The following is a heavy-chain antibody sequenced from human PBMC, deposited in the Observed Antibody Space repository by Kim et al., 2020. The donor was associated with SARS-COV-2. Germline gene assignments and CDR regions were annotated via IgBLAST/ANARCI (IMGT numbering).Heavy chain of an antibody. CDR2: IKSKTDGGTT. CDR1: GFTFSNAW. J-gene: IGHJ6*02. CDR3: TTDVFGGTLDYYGMDV. V-gene: IGHV3-15*01. D-gene: IGHD2-15*01. Sequence: GGSLRLSCAASGFTFSNAWMSWVRQAPGKGLEWVGRIKSKTDGGTTDYAAPVKGRFTISRDDSKNTLYLQMNSLKTEDTAVYYCTTDVFGGTLDYYGMDVWGQGTTVTVSS.